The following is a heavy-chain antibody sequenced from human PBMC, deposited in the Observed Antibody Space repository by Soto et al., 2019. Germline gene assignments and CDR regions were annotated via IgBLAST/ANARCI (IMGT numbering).Heavy chain of an antibody. D-gene: IGHD3-16*01. V-gene: IGHV4-31*03. CDR3: ASSGAREGDWFDP. CDR1: GGSIRRRGYY. Sequence: QVQLQESGPGVVKTSQTLSLTCTVSGGSIRRRGYYWSWIRHRPGEGLQWIGFFYYSGITDYNPSLRRRAVISADTSKNQVFLQLSSVTAADTAVYYCASSGAREGDWFDPWGQGTLVTVSS. J-gene: IGHJ5*02. CDR2: FYYSGIT.